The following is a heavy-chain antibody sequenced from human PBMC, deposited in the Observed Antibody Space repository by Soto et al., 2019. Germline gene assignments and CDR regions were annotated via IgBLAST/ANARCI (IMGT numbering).Heavy chain of an antibody. CDR3: ARDSSPSGSYSWLDP. J-gene: IGHJ5*02. Sequence: SETLSLTCAVSGYSISSGYYWGWIRQPPGKGLEWIGSIYHSGSTYYNPSLKSRVTISVDTSKNQFSLKLSSVTAADTAVYYCARDSSPSGSYSWLDPWGQGTLVTV. V-gene: IGHV4-38-2*02. CDR1: GYSISSGYY. D-gene: IGHD1-26*01. CDR2: IYHSGST.